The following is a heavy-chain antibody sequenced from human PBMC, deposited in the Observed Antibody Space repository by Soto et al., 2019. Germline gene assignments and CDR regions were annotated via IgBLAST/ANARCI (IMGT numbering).Heavy chain of an antibody. V-gene: IGHV4-38-2*01. CDR2: IYHSGPT. D-gene: IGHD6-19*01. J-gene: IGHJ4*01. CDR3: ARSHVMVVAGSTFDY. Sequence: PSADQTLTCAFSGYYLRRGPYCTCIQQPPGKALEYIGSIYHSGPTYYNPSLTSRVTISVDTSRNQFSLNLRSVIAADSAVYYCARSHVMVVAGSTFDYWGHGTLVTVSS. CDR1: GYYLRRGPY.